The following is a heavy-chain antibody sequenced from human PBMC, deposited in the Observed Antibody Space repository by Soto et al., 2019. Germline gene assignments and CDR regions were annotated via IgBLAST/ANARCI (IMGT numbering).Heavy chain of an antibody. CDR3: ARGDRGAFDL. D-gene: IGHD1-26*01. V-gene: IGHV3-74*01. CDR2: IHSDGSST. CDR1: GFTFSYYW. Sequence: EVQLLESGGGLVQPGESLRLSCAASGFTFSYYWMHWVRQAPGMGLVWVSRIHSDGSSTTYADSVKGRFTISRDNARNTLYLQMNRLSAEDTAVYYCARGDRGAFDLWGQGTVLTVSS. J-gene: IGHJ3*01.